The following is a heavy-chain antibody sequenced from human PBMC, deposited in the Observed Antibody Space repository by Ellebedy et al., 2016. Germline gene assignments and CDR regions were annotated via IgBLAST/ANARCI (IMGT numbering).Heavy chain of an antibody. V-gene: IGHV5-51*01. CDR2: IYPGDSDT. D-gene: IGHD1-14*01. CDR1: GYNFTNYW. CDR3: ARQTGTSSDY. Sequence: GESLKISXQGFGYNFTNYWIGWVRKKPGKGLEWMGIIYPGDSDTKYSPSFQGQVTISADKSINTAYLQWSSLKASDTAIYYCARQTGTSSDYWGQGTLVTVSS. J-gene: IGHJ4*02.